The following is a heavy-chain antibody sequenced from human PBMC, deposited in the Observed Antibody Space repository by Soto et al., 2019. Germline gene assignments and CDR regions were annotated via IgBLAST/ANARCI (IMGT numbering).Heavy chain of an antibody. D-gene: IGHD2-2*01. V-gene: IGHV1-18*01. J-gene: IGHJ4*02. CDR1: GYTFTSYG. CDR3: ASGYCSSTSCSIDY. CDR2: VSAYNGNT. Sequence: ASVKVSFKASGYTFTSYGSSWVRQAPGQGLEWMGWVSAYNGNTNYAQKLQGRVTMTTDTSTSTAYMELRSLRSDDTAVYYCASGYCSSTSCSIDYWGQGTLVTVSS.